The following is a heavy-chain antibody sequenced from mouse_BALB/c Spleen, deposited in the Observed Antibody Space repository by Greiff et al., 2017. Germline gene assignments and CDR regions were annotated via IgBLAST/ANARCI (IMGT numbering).Heavy chain of an antibody. CDR1: GFTFSSYA. V-gene: IGHV5-9-4*01. CDR3: ARGYFPFQYYFDY. Sequence: EVHLVESGGGLVKPGGSLKLSCAASGFTFSSYAMSWVRQSPEKRLEWVAEISSGGSYTYYPDTVTGRFTISRDNAKNTLYLEMSSLRSEDTAMYYCARGYFPFQYYFDYWGQGTTLTVSS. J-gene: IGHJ2*01. D-gene: IGHD1-1*01. CDR2: ISSGGSYT.